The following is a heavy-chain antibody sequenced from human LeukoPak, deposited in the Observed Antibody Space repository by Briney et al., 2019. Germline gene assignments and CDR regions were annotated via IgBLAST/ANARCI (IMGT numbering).Heavy chain of an antibody. V-gene: IGHV3-9*03. D-gene: IGHD3-16*01. J-gene: IGHJ4*02. Sequence: GGSLRLSCAASGFTFDDYAMHWVRQAPGKGLEWVSGISWNSGSIGYADFVKGRFTISRDNAKNSLYLQMNSLRAEDMALYNCAKGGGGGLDYWGQGTLVTVSS. CDR1: GFTFDDYA. CDR3: AKGGGGGLDY. CDR2: ISWNSGSI.